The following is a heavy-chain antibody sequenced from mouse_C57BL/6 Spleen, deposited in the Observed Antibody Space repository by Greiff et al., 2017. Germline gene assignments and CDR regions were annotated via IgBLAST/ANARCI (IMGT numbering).Heavy chain of an antibody. Sequence: VQLQQSGPELVKPGASVKISCKASGYAFSSSWMNWVKQRPGKGLEWIGRIYPGDGDTNYNGKFKGKATLTADKSSSTAYMQLSSLTSEDSAVXFCARRVSYYGSSYVDYWGQGTTLTVSS. D-gene: IGHD1-1*01. CDR1: GYAFSSSW. V-gene: IGHV1-82*01. CDR2: IYPGDGDT. CDR3: ARRVSYYGSSYVDY. J-gene: IGHJ2*01.